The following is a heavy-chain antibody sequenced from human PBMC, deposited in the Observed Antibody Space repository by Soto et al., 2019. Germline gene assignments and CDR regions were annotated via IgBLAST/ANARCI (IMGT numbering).Heavy chain of an antibody. D-gene: IGHD5-18*01. CDR3: AIDRDTTFLRFAFDI. CDR1: GYSFITYD. V-gene: IGHV1-24*01. CDR2: FDPEDGQT. J-gene: IGHJ3*02. Sequence: ASVKVSCKASGYSFITYDINWVRQAAGQGLEWMGGFDPEDGQTIYAQKFQGRVTMTEDTSTDTAYVELSSLRSEDTAVYYCAIDRDTTFLRFAFDIWGQGTMVTVSS.